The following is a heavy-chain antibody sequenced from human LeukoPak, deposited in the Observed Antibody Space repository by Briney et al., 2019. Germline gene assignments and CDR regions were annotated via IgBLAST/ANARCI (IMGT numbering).Heavy chain of an antibody. Sequence: ASVKVSCKASGGTFSSYAISWVRQAPGQGLEWMGWISAYNGNTNYAQKLQGRVTMTTDTSTSTAYMELRSLRSDDTAVYYCARLIAAAGTGLDYWGQGTLVTVSS. D-gene: IGHD6-13*01. CDR3: ARLIAAAGTGLDY. V-gene: IGHV1-18*01. J-gene: IGHJ4*02. CDR1: GGTFSSYA. CDR2: ISAYNGNT.